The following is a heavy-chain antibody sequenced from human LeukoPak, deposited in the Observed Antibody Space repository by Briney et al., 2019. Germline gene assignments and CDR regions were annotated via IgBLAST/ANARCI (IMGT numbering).Heavy chain of an antibody. CDR1: GGSFSGYY. D-gene: IGHD3-10*01. CDR3: ARRWGSGNYYGSGSYLYYYYGMDV. CDR2: INHSGST. V-gene: IGHV4-34*01. J-gene: IGHJ6*02. Sequence: PPETLSLTCAVYGGSFSGYYWSWIRQPPGKGLEWIGEINHSGSTNYNPSLKSRVTISVDTSKNQFSLKLSSVTAADTAVYYCARRWGSGNYYGSGSYLYYYYGMDVWGQGTTVTVSS.